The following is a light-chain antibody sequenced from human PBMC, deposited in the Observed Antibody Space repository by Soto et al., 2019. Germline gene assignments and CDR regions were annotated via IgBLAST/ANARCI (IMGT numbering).Light chain of an antibody. J-gene: IGLJ1*01. Sequence: QSFLTQPASVSGSPGQSITMSCSGTSSDVGGYNYVSWYQQHPGKAPKLMIYEVSNRPSGVSNRFSGSKSGNTASLTISGLQAEDEADYYCSSYTSSSTLVFGTGTKV. CDR3: SSYTSSSTLV. CDR2: EVS. CDR1: SSDVGGYNY. V-gene: IGLV2-14*01.